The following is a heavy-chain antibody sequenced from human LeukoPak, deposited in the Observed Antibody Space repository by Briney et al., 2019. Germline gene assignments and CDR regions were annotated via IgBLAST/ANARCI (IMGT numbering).Heavy chain of an antibody. J-gene: IGHJ4*02. D-gene: IGHD2-21*01. CDR3: ARDCFAENNY. V-gene: IGHV3-7*01. CDR2: IKQDGSET. CDR1: GFTFSEYW. Sequence: GGSLRLSCAASGFTFSEYWMTWVRQAPGKGLEWVANIKQDGSETYYVDSVRGRFTISRDSARKSLYLQMNSLRAEDTAVYFCARDCFAENNYWGQGILVTVSS.